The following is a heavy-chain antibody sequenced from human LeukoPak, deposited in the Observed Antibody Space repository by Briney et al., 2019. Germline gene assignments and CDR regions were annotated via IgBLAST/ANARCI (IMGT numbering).Heavy chain of an antibody. CDR1: GYTFTSYG. CDR3: ARGGREWATVTPPVDY. Sequence: ASVKVSCKASGYTFTSYGISWVRQAPGQGLEWMGWISAYNGITNYAQKLQGRVTMTTDTSTSTAYMELRSLRSDDTAVYYCARGGREWATVTPPVDYRGQGTLVTVSS. V-gene: IGHV1-18*01. J-gene: IGHJ4*02. D-gene: IGHD4-11*01. CDR2: ISAYNGIT.